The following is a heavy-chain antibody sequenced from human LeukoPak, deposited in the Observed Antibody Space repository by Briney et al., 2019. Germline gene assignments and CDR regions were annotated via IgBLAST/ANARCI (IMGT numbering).Heavy chain of an antibody. D-gene: IGHD1-1*01. V-gene: IGHV3-23*01. CDR1: GLTFSSYA. J-gene: IGHJ4*02. CDR2: VGRSGADT. CDR3: VKHSGGVYGNSDY. Sequence: GGSLRLSCVASGLTFSSYAVSWFRKAPGKGLEWVSTVGRSGADTYYADSVRGRFTISKDSSKNTLQMNSLSAEDTAIYYCVKHSGGVYGNSDYWGQGILVTVSS.